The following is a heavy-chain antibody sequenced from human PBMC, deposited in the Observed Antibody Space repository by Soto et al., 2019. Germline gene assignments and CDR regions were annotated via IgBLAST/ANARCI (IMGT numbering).Heavy chain of an antibody. V-gene: IGHV1-69*13. CDR2: IIPIFGTA. Sequence: SVKVSCKASGGTFSSYAISWVRQAPGQGLEWMGGIIPIFGTANYAQKFQGRVTITADESTSTAYMELSSLRSEDTAVYYCARGNDPYYDFWSGPYYYYYYGMDVWGQGTTVTVSS. D-gene: IGHD3-3*01. CDR3: ARGNDPYYDFWSGPYYYYYYGMDV. CDR1: GGTFSSYA. J-gene: IGHJ6*02.